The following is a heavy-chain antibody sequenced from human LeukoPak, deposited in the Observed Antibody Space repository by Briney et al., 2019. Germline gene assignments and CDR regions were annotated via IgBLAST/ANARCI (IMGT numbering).Heavy chain of an antibody. Sequence: GGSLRLSCVASGFTFSINGMHWVREAPGKGLECGTFIQYDGSRKYYADSVKGRVTISRDNSKNPLYVQMNSLRAEDTAVYYCAISGSYWAWAHWGQGTLVTVSS. V-gene: IGHV3-30*02. J-gene: IGHJ4*02. CDR3: AISGSYWAWAH. CDR1: GFTFSING. CDR2: IQYDGSRK. D-gene: IGHD1-26*01.